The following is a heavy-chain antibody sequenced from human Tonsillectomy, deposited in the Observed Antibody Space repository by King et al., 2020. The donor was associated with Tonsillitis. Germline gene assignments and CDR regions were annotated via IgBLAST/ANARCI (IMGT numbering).Heavy chain of an antibody. CDR2: IYYSGST. V-gene: IGHV4-30-4*01. CDR1: GGSISSGDYY. D-gene: IGHD4-17*01. CDR3: ARVSTVTTTSYYYYGMDV. Sequence: QLQESGPGLVKPSQTLSLTCTVSGGSISSGDYYWSWIRQPPGKGLEWIGYIYYSGSTYYNPSLKSRVTISVDTSKNQFSLKLSSVTAADTAVYYCARVSTVTTTSYYYYGMDVWGQGTTVTVSS. J-gene: IGHJ6*02.